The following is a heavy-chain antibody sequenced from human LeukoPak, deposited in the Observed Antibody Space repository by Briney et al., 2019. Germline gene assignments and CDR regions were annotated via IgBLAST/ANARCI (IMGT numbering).Heavy chain of an antibody. Sequence: GGSLRLSCAASGFTFSTYCMNWVRQAPGKGLEWVSSFTSANYIYYAESLQGRFTISRDNAKNSLFLQMSSLRAEDTAIYYCARSLAAAGTGLDYWGQGALVTVSS. CDR2: FTSANYI. V-gene: IGHV3-21*01. CDR3: ARSLAAAGTGLDY. J-gene: IGHJ4*02. D-gene: IGHD6-13*01. CDR1: GFTFSTYC.